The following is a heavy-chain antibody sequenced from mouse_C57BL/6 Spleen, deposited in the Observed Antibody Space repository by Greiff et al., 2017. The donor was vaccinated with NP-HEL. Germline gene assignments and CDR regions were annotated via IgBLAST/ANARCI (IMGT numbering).Heavy chain of an antibody. CDR3: ARQYYGSSWGYYAMDY. Sequence: EVKVVESGGGLVQPGESLKLSCAASGFTFSDYYMYWVRQTPEKRLEWVAYISNGGGSTYYPDTVKGRFTISRDNAKNTLYLQMSRLKSEDTAMYYCARQYYGSSWGYYAMDYWGQGTSVTVSS. CDR2: ISNGGGST. D-gene: IGHD1-1*01. J-gene: IGHJ4*01. CDR1: GFTFSDYY. V-gene: IGHV5-12*01.